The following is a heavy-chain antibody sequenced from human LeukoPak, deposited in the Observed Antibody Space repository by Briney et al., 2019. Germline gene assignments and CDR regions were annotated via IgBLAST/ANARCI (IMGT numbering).Heavy chain of an antibody. J-gene: IGHJ4*02. CDR2: INHSGST. V-gene: IGHV4-34*01. CDR3: AREYSSSRYDY. CDR1: GGSFSGYY. Sequence: SETQSLTCAVYGGSFSGYYWSWIRQPPGKGLEWIGEINHSGSTNYNPSLKSRVTISVDTSKNQFSLRLSSVTAADTAIYYCAREYSSSRYDYWGQGTPVSVSS. D-gene: IGHD6-13*01.